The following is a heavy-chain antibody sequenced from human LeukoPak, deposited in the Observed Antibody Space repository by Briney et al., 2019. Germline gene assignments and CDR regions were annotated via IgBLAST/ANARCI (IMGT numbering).Heavy chain of an antibody. J-gene: IGHJ6*02. CDR2: IYYSGST. CDR3: ATSLRYNYYSGMDV. CDR1: GGSISSGDYY. D-gene: IGHD3-9*01. Sequence: PSQTLSLTCTVSGGSISSGDYYWSWIRQPPGKGLEWIGYIYYSGSTYYNPSLKSRVTISVDTPKNQFSLKLSSVTAADTAVYYCATSLRYNYYSGMDVWGQGTTVTVSS. V-gene: IGHV4-30-4*01.